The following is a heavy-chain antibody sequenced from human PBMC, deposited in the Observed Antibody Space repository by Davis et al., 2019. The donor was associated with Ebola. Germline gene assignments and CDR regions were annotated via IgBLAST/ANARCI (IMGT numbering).Heavy chain of an antibody. D-gene: IGHD3-16*02. CDR3: ARGGYDYIWGSYRL. CDR1: GYSISSGYY. J-gene: IGHJ4*02. V-gene: IGHV4-38-2*01. CDR2: IYHSGST. Sequence: PSETLSLTCAVSGYSISSGYYWGWIRQPPGKGLEWSGSIYHSGSTYYNPSLKSRVTISVDTSKNQFSLKLSSVTAADTAVYYCARGGYDYIWGSYRLWGQGTLVTVSS.